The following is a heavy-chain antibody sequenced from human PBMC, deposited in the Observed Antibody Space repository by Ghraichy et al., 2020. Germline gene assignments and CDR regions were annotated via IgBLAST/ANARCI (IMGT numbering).Heavy chain of an antibody. D-gene: IGHD6-13*01. CDR2: INHSGST. Sequence: SETLSLTCAVYGGSFSGYYWSWIRQPPGKGLEWIGEINHSGSTNYNPSLKSRVTISVDTSKNQFSLKLSSVTAADTAVYYCARVWDSSSWYIDYWGQGTLVTVSS. CDR3: ARVWDSSSWYIDY. J-gene: IGHJ4*02. CDR1: GGSFSGYY. V-gene: IGHV4-34*01.